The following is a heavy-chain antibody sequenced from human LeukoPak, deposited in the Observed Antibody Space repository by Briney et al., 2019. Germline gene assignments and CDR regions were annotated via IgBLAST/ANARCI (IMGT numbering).Heavy chain of an antibody. Sequence: QTGGSLRLSCAVSGFTFSDHFMDWVRRAPGKGLEWVGFIRSKAYGGTAQYAASVKGRFTISRDDSKSIAYLQMSSLKTEDTAVYYCIRVIRGYNANGDYWGQGTLVTVSS. J-gene: IGHJ4*02. CDR2: IRSKAYGGTA. CDR1: GFTFSDHF. D-gene: IGHD5-24*01. CDR3: IRVIRGYNANGDY. V-gene: IGHV3-49*04.